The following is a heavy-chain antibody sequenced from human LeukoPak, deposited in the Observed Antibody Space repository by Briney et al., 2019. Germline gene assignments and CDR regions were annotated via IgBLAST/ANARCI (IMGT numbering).Heavy chain of an antibody. D-gene: IGHD1-26*01. CDR2: INPNSGGT. Sequence: ASVKVSCKASGYTFTGYYMHWVRQAPGQGLEYMGWINPNSGGTNYALKFQDRVTMTGDTSISTAYMELSRLKSDDTAVYYCARDSGSYFHDAFDIWGQGTMVTVSS. V-gene: IGHV1-2*02. CDR1: GYTFTGYY. CDR3: ARDSGSYFHDAFDI. J-gene: IGHJ3*02.